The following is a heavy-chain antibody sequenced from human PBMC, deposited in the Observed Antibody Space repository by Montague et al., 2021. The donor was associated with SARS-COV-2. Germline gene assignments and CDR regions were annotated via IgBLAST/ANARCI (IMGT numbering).Heavy chain of an antibody. V-gene: IGHV6-1*01. CDR1: GDSVSSHSAA. J-gene: IGHJ4*02. Sequence: CAISGDSVSSHSAAWNWIRQSPSGGLEWLGRTYYRSKWYTDYAPSVKTRITITPDTSNNQFSLHLNSVTPGDTAVYYCAREVTVPGPRGIYFDDWGQGTLVTVSS. CDR3: AREVTVPGPRGIYFDD. CDR2: TYYRSKWYT. D-gene: IGHD3-16*01.